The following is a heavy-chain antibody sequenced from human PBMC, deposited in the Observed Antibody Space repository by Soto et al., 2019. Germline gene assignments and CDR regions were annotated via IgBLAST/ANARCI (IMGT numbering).Heavy chain of an antibody. Sequence: VHLVESGGGLVRPGESLSLSCVASGFSFSTYAMNWVRQAPGKGLEWVSSISSRSTYISYADSVRGRFTVSRDNTKNSVTLQVDSLRADDSGIYYCARALLPHGWELPIDLWGQGTLVTVSS. D-gene: IGHD1-26*01. J-gene: IGHJ4*02. CDR2: ISSRSTYI. CDR3: ARALLPHGWELPIDL. CDR1: GFSFSTYA. V-gene: IGHV3-21*01.